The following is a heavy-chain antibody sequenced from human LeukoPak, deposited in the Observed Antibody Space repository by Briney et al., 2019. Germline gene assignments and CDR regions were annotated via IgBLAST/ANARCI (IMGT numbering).Heavy chain of an antibody. D-gene: IGHD3-22*01. V-gene: IGHV4-59*12. CDR1: GGSISSYY. CDR2: IYYSGST. J-gene: IGHJ4*02. Sequence: SETLSLTCTVSGGSISSYYWSWIRQPPGKGLEWIGYIYYSGSTNYNPSLKSRVTISVDRSKNQFSLKLSSVTAADTAVYYCARVRQEGYYYFDYWGQGTLVTVSS. CDR3: ARVRQEGYYYFDY.